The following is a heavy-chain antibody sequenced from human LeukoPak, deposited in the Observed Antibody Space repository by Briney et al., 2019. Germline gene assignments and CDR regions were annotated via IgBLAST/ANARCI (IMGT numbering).Heavy chain of an antibody. J-gene: IGHJ3*02. D-gene: IGHD3-22*01. CDR3: ARGSTYYYDSSGYYYNRANDAFDI. Sequence: SVKVSCKASGGIFSSYGISWVRQAPGQGLEWMGGIIPDFDIADYAQKFQGRATITADESTRTAYMELSSLRSDDTAVYYCARGSTYYYDSSGYYYNRANDAFDIWGQGTMVTVSS. CDR2: IIPDFDIA. V-gene: IGHV1-69*13. CDR1: GGIFSSYG.